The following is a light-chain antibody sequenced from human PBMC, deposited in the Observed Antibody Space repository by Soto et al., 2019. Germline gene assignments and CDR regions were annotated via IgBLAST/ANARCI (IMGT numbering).Light chain of an antibody. CDR2: SAS. Sequence: EIVLTQSPGTLSLSPGERATLSCRASQSVTNNYLAWYQQKPGQAPRLLSYSASSRATGIPDRFSGSGSGTDFTLTISRLEPEDFAVYFCQQSSYSPLTFGGGTKVEI. V-gene: IGKV3-20*01. J-gene: IGKJ4*01. CDR1: QSVTNNY. CDR3: QQSSYSPLT.